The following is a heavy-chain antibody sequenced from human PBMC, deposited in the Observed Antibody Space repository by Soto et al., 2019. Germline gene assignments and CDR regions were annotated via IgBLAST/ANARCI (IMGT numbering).Heavy chain of an antibody. D-gene: IGHD3-3*01. V-gene: IGHV1-8*01. J-gene: IGHJ4*02. CDR3: ARGDDFWSGRLEY. CDR2: MSPNSGNT. CDR1: GYTFTSYD. Sequence: QVQLVQSGAEVKKPGASVKVSCKASGYTFTSYDVNWVRQATGQGLEWMGWMSPNSGNTGYAQKFQGRVTTTANTAITTAYMELSSRRSEDTAVYYCARGDDFWSGRLEYWGQGTLVTASS.